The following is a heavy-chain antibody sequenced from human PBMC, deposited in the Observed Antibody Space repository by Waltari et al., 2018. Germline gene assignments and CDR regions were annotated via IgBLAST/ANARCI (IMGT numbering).Heavy chain of an antibody. CDR1: GYSLSSGYS. CDR2: IGGRGGST. CDR3: AKMGIAVAGRGGGY. D-gene: IGHD6-19*01. V-gene: IGHV3-23*01. Sequence: VQLQESGPGLVKPSETLSPPCAVSGYSLSSGYSWGWIRQPPGKGLEWVSAIGGRGGSTYYADSGKGRFTISRDNSKNTLYLQMNSLRAEDTAVYYCAKMGIAVAGRGGGYWGQGTLVTVSS. J-gene: IGHJ4*02.